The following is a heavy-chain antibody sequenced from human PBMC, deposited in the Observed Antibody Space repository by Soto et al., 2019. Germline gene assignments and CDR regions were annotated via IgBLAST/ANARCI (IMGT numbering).Heavy chain of an antibody. CDR2: TFYNGST. CDR3: ARGFPGAFIYGKLYFDY. V-gene: IGHV4-61*01. CDR1: GGSVSSGSYY. Sequence: NPSETLSLTCTVSGGSVSSGSYYWSWIRQPPGKGLEWIGYTFYNGSTNYNPSLKSRVSILRDTSKNQFSLKLSSVTAADTAVYYCARGFPGAFIYGKLYFDYWGQGTLVTVSS. J-gene: IGHJ4*02. D-gene: IGHD3-10*01.